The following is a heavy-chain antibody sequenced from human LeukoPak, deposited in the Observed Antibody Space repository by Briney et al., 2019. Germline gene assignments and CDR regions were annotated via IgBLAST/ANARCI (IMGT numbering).Heavy chain of an antibody. CDR3: AELGITMIGGV. J-gene: IGHJ6*04. CDR1: GFTSSTYE. V-gene: IGHV3-48*03. Sequence: GGNLRLSSAASGFTSSTYEMNWVRQAPGKGLEWVSYISSSRSTIYYADSVKGRFTISRDNAKNSLYLQMNSLRAEDTAVYYCAELGITMIGGVWGKGTAVTISS. D-gene: IGHD3-10*02. CDR2: ISSSRSTI.